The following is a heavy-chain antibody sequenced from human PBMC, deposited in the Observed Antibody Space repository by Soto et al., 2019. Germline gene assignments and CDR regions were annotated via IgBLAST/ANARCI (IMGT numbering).Heavy chain of an antibody. CDR2: INHSGST. J-gene: IGHJ6*03. CDR3: ARGLLVPAAMTRYYYMDV. V-gene: IGHV4-34*01. Sequence: PSETLSLTCAVYGGSFSGYYWSWIRKPPGKGLEWIGEINHSGSTNYNPSLKSRVTISVDTSKNQFSLKLSSVTAADTAVYYCARGLLVPAAMTRYYYMDVWGKGTTVTVS. D-gene: IGHD2-2*01. CDR1: GGSFSGYY.